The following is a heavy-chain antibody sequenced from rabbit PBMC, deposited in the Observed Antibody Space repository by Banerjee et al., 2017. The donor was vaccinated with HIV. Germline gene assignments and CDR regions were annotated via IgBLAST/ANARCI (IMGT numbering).Heavy chain of an antibody. J-gene: IGHJ3*01. D-gene: IGHD4-1*01. V-gene: IGHV1S40*01. CDR3: ARDLAGVIGWNFGL. CDR2: IDKGNVRT. Sequence: QSLEESGGDLVKPGASLTLTCTASGFTLSSYWMCWNRQAPGKGLEWIACIDKGNVRTYYASWVNGRFTISKTSSTTVTLQMTSLTAADTATYFCARDLAGVIGWNFGLWGQGTLVTVS. CDR1: GFTLSSYW.